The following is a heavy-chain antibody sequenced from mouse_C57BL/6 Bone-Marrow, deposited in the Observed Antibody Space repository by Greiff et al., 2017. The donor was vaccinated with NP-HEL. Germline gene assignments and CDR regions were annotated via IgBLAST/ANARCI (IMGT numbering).Heavy chain of an antibody. Sequence: EVQVVESGGDLVKPGGSLKLSCAASGFTFSSYGMSWVRQTPDKRLEWVATISSGGSYTYYPDSVKGRFTISRDNAKNTLYLQMSSLKSEDTAMYYCARPVVATYFDYWGQGTTLTVSS. CDR3: ARPVVATYFDY. D-gene: IGHD1-1*01. CDR2: ISSGGSYT. CDR1: GFTFSSYG. V-gene: IGHV5-6*01. J-gene: IGHJ2*01.